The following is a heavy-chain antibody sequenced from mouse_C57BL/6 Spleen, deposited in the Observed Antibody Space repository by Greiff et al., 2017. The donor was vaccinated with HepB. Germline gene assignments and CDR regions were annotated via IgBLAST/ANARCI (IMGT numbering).Heavy chain of an antibody. D-gene: IGHD2-3*01. CDR2: IWSDGST. V-gene: IGHV2-6-1*01. CDR1: GFSFTSYG. J-gene: IGHJ3*01. CDR3: ARHDDDGSSWFAY. Sequence: VHLVESGPGLVAPSQSLSITCTVSGFSFTSYGVHWVRQPPGKGLEWLVVIWSDGSTTYNSALKSRLSISKDNSKSQVFLKMNSLQTDDTAMYYCARHDDDGSSWFAYWGQGTLVTVSA.